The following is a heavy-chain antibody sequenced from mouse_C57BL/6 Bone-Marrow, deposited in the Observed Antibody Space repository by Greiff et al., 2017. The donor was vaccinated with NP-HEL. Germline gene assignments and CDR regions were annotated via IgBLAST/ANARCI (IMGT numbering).Heavy chain of an antibody. D-gene: IGHD1-1*01. Sequence: VQLQQSGAELARPGASVKLSCKASGYTFTSYGISWVKQRTGQGLEWIGGIYPRSGNTYYNEKFKGKATLTADKSSSTAYMELRSLTSEDSAVYFCARGDYYGSTTWFAYWGQGTLVTVSA. CDR3: ARGDYYGSTTWFAY. CDR1: GYTFTSYG. J-gene: IGHJ3*01. V-gene: IGHV1-81*01. CDR2: IYPRSGNT.